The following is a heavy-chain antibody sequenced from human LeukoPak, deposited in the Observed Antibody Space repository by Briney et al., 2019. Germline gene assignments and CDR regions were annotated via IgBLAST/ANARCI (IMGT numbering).Heavy chain of an antibody. CDR3: ARAPWYSGNAFDI. CDR1: GGSISSGSYY. D-gene: IGHD1-26*01. CDR2: IYTSGST. V-gene: IGHV4-61*02. Sequence: SETLSLTCTVSGGSISSGSYYWSWIRQPAGKGLEWIGRIYTSGSTNYNPSLESRVTISVDTSKNQFSLKLSSVTAADTAVYYCARAPWYSGNAFDIWGQGTMVTVSS. J-gene: IGHJ3*02.